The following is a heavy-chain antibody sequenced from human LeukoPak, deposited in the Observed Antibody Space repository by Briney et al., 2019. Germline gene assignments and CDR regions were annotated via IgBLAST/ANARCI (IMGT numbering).Heavy chain of an antibody. Sequence: SETLSLTCTVSGGSISSYYWSWIRQPPGKGLEWIGYIYYSGSTNYNPSLKSRVTISVDTSKNQFSLKLSSVTAADTAVYYCARAVIPYYFDYWGQRTLVTVSS. CDR3: ARAVIPYYFDY. J-gene: IGHJ4*02. V-gene: IGHV4-59*08. CDR1: GGSISSYY. D-gene: IGHD2-21*01. CDR2: IYYSGST.